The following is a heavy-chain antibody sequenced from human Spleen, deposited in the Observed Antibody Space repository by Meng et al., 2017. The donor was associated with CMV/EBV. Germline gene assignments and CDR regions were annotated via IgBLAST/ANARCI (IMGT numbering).Heavy chain of an antibody. Sequence: FSGYYWSWIRQPPGKGLEWIGEINNSGSTNYNPSLKSRVTISVDTSKNQFSLKLSSVTAADTAVYYCARVRRITIFGVVQPRYNWFDPWGQGTLVTVSS. CDR1: FSGYY. CDR3: ARVRRITIFGVVQPRYNWFDP. J-gene: IGHJ5*02. V-gene: IGHV4-34*01. D-gene: IGHD3-3*01. CDR2: INNSGST.